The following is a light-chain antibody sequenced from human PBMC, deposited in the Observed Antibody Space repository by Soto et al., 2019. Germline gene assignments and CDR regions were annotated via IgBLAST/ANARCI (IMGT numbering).Light chain of an antibody. Sequence: EIVLTQSPGTLSLSPGERATLSCRASQSVSSSYLAWYQQKPGQAPRLLIYGSSSRATGIPDRFSGSGSGTDFTLTLSRLEPEDFAVYYCQHYAGSPYTFGQGTKLEIK. CDR1: QSVSSSY. J-gene: IGKJ2*01. CDR3: QHYAGSPYT. CDR2: GSS. V-gene: IGKV3-20*01.